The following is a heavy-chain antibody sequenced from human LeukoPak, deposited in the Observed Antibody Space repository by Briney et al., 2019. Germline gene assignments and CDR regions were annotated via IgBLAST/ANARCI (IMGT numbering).Heavy chain of an antibody. J-gene: IGHJ4*02. CDR3: VRSFDS. CDR1: GYTFTDHD. CDR2: ITKTDTT. Sequence: GGSLRLSCTAYGYTFTDHDMVWDRQAPGKGLEWLSTITKTDTTYYADSVKGRFSISRDNGKNSLFLHMNSLRAEDTAMYYCVRSFDSWGQGTLVTVSS. V-gene: IGHV3-69-1*01.